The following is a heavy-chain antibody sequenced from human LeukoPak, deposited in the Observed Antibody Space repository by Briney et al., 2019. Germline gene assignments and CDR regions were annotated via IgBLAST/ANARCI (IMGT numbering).Heavy chain of an antibody. V-gene: IGHV4-30-2*01. CDR2: IYHSGST. J-gene: IGHJ4*02. Sequence: SQTLSLTCAVSGGSISSGGYSGSWIRQPPGKGLEWIGYIYHSGSTYYNPSLKSRVTISVDRSKNQFSLKLSSVTAADTAVYYCARGRYDYGDYYFDYWGQGTLVTVSS. D-gene: IGHD4-17*01. CDR1: GGSISSGGYS. CDR3: ARGRYDYGDYYFDY.